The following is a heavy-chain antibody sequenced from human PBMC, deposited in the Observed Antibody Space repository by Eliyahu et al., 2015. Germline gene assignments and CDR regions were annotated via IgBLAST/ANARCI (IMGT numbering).Heavy chain of an antibody. CDR2: ISSSSSTI. CDR1: GFPFXXXS. CDR3: ARGKTLGAGTGWFDP. J-gene: IGHJ5*02. D-gene: IGHD1-14*01. Sequence: EVQLVESGGGLVQPGGSLRLSCAXXGFPFXXXSXNWVRQAPGKGLEWVSYISSSSSTIYYADSVKGRFTISRDNAKNSLYLQMNSLRDEDTAVYYCARGKTLGAGTGWFDPWGQGTLVTVSS. V-gene: IGHV3-48*02.